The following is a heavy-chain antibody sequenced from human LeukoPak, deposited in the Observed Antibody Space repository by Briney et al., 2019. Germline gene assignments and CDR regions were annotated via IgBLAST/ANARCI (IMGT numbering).Heavy chain of an antibody. D-gene: IGHD3-10*01. CDR3: ARQNVHTAMASLLWFRELSTTWFTP. V-gene: IGHV5-51*01. CDR2: IYPGDSDT. J-gene: IGHJ5*02. Sequence: GASRKISCKGSGSRFTSYWIGWVRQMPGKGLDWMGSIYPGDSDTRYSPSFQGQVTISDDKSISTAYLQWSSLKASATAMYYCARQNVHTAMASLLWFRELSTTWFTPWGPRTPGTVSS. CDR1: GSRFTSYW.